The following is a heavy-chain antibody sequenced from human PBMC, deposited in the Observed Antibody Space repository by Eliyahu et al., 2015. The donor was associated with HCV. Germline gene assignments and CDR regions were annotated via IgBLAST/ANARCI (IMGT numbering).Heavy chain of an antibody. D-gene: IGHD3-9*01. CDR3: AKDLIWHAMDV. Sequence: EMQLVQSGGGLVQPGGSLRLSCAASGFTFSNYWMFWVRQSPAKGLVCVARMNTDGTTITYADSVKGRFTISRDNAKSMLYLLMDSLRVEDTGVYYCAKDLIWHAMDVWGQGTTVTVSS. V-gene: IGHV3-74*03. CDR1: GFTFSNYW. CDR2: MNTDGTTI. J-gene: IGHJ6*02.